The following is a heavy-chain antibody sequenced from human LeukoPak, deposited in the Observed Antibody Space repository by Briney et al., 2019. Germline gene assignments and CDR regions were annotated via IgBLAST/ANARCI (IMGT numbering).Heavy chain of an antibody. D-gene: IGHD3-3*01. CDR2: ISSNGGST. J-gene: IGHJ5*02. Sequence: PGGSLRLSCSASGFTFSSYAMHWVRQAPGKGLEYVSAISSNGGSTYYADSVKGRFTISRDNAKNTLYLQMNSLGAEDTAVYYCASQDFWSGYHNWLDPWGQGTLVTVSS. CDR3: ASQDFWSGYHNWLDP. V-gene: IGHV3-64*04. CDR1: GFTFSSYA.